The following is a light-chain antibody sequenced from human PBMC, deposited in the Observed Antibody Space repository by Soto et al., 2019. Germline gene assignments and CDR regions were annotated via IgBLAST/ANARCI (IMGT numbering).Light chain of an antibody. J-gene: IGKJ1*01. Sequence: DIQMTQSPSTLSASVGDRVTITCRASQNIYSWLAWYQQKPGKAPKLLIYDASGLESGVPSRFSGSGSGTEFTLTISSLQPDDFATYYCQHYNSYSEAFGQGTKVDIK. CDR2: DAS. CDR3: QHYNSYSEA. V-gene: IGKV1-5*01. CDR1: QNIYSW.